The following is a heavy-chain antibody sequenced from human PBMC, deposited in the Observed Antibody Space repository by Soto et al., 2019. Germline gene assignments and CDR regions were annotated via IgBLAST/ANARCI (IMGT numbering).Heavy chain of an antibody. D-gene: IGHD1-26*01. CDR1: GGSISSGGYY. CDR2: IYYSGST. Sequence: SETLSLTCTVSGGSISSGGYYWSWIRQHPGKGLEWIGYIYYSGSTYYNPSLKSRVTISVDTSKNQFSLKLSSVTAADTAVYYCARGGGSYYGPYYYYYYGMDVWGQGTTVTVSS. J-gene: IGHJ6*02. V-gene: IGHV4-31*03. CDR3: ARGGGSYYGPYYYYYYGMDV.